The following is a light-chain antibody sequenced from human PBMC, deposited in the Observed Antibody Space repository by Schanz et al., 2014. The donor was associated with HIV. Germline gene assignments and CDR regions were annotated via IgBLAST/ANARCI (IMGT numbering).Light chain of an antibody. CDR2: NDD. J-gene: IGLJ2*01. CDR3: ATWDISLNGPV. Sequence: QSVLTQPPSTSGTPGQRVAISCSGSSSNIGTYNVNWYQQLPGTAPRLLIHNDDRRPSGVPERFSASKSGTSASLVISGLQSDDEADYYCATWDISLNGPVFGGGTKLTVL. V-gene: IGLV1-44*01. CDR1: SSNIGTYN.